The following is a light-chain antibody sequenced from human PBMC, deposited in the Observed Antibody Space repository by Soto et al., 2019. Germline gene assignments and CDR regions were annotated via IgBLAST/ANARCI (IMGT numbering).Light chain of an antibody. CDR3: QQYGNFPYT. CDR1: QSVTSN. J-gene: IGKJ2*01. V-gene: IGKV3-15*01. CDR2: GVS. Sequence: EIVMTQSPATLSVSPGVRATLSCRASQSVTSNLAWYQQKPGQAPRLLMYGVSTRATGIPARFGGSGSATEFTLTISRLEPEDFAVYYCQQYGNFPYTFGPGTKVQIK.